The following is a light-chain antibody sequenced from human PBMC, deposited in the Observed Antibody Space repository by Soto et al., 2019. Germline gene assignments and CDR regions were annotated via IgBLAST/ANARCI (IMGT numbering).Light chain of an antibody. CDR3: QQCKDWPLT. V-gene: IGKV3-11*01. Sequence: EVVLTQSPATLSLSPGERATLSCRASQSIRNYLAWYQQKPGQAPRLLIYDASNRATGIPARFSGSGSGTDFILTISSLGPEDFAVYYCQQCKDWPLTFGGGTKVDIK. J-gene: IGKJ4*01. CDR2: DAS. CDR1: QSIRNY.